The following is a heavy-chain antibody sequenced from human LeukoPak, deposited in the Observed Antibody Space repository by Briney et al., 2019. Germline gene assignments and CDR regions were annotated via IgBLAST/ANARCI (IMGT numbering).Heavy chain of an antibody. CDR1: GYTFTSYY. CDR3: ARDSLYGVVDY. J-gene: IGHJ4*02. V-gene: IGHV1-46*01. CDR2: INPSGSST. Sequence: ASVKVSCKASGYTFTSYYLHWVRQAPGQGLEWMGLINPSGSSTSNTQKFQGRVTMTRDTSTSTVYMELSSLRSEDTAVYYCARDSLYGVVDYWGQGTLVTVSS. D-gene: IGHD4-17*01.